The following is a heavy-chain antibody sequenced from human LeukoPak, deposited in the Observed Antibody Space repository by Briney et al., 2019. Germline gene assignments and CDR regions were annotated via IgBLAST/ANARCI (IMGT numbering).Heavy chain of an antibody. V-gene: IGHV3-30*02. Sequence: SGGSLRLSCTASGFNFGSDAMHWVRQAPGKGLEWVAFIWSDGSNDHYADSVKGRFTISRDNSKNTVCLQMNSLRVEDTAVHYCAKVTGGDMITYGGVDYWGQGTLVTVSS. D-gene: IGHD3-16*01. CDR1: GFNFGSDA. CDR2: IWSDGSND. J-gene: IGHJ4*02. CDR3: AKVTGGDMITYGGVDY.